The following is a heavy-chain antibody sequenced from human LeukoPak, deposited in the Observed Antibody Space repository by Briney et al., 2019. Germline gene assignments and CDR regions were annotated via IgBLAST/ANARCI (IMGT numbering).Heavy chain of an antibody. V-gene: IGHV3-30*18. Sequence: GGSLRLSCAASGFTFSRYGMHWVRQAPGKGLEWVAVISYDGSNKYYADSVKGRFTISRDNAKNTMFLQMNNLRAEDTAVYYCAKEIDGFDVWGQGTLVTVSS. J-gene: IGHJ3*01. CDR1: GFTFSRYG. CDR2: ISYDGSNK. CDR3: AKEIDGFDV.